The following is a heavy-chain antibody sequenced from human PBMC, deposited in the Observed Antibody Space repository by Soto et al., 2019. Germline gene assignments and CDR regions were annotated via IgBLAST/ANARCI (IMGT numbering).Heavy chain of an antibody. CDR3: ARCYYGSSGYYFDY. CDR2: VIPIFGTA. CDR1: GGTFSSYA. V-gene: IGHV1-69*14. Sequence: QVQLVQSGAEVKKPGSSVKVSCKASGGTFSSYAISWVRRAPGQGLEWMGGVIPIFGTANYAQKFQGRVTSTADKSTSTAYMEASSLRSEDTAVYYGARCYYGSSGYYFDYWGQGTLVTVSS. J-gene: IGHJ4*02. D-gene: IGHD3-22*01.